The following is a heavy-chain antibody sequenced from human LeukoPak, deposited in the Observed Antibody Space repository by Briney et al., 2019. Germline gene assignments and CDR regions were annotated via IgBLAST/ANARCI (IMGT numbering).Heavy chain of an antibody. CDR2: ISWNSGSI. V-gene: IGHV3-9*01. D-gene: IGHD3-10*01. CDR1: GIIFSSYD. Sequence: GGSLRLSCAVSGIIFSSYDMNWVRQAPGKGLEWVSGISWNSGSIGYADSVKGRFTISRDNAKNSLYLQMNSLRAEDTALYYCAKDIQFGESNYGLDVWGQGTTVTVSS. CDR3: AKDIQFGESNYGLDV. J-gene: IGHJ6*02.